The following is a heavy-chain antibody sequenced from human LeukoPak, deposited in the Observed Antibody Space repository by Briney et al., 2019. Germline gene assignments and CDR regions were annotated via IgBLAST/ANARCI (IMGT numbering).Heavy chain of an antibody. CDR2: IIPIFGTA. Sequence: SVKVSCKASGGTFSSYAISWVRQAPEQGLEWMGGIIPIFGTANYAQKFQGRVTITADESTSTAYMELSSLRSEDTAVYYCARGSRYDILTGYLDYWGQGTLVTVSS. CDR3: ARGSRYDILTGYLDY. CDR1: GGTFSSYA. J-gene: IGHJ4*02. V-gene: IGHV1-69*13. D-gene: IGHD3-9*01.